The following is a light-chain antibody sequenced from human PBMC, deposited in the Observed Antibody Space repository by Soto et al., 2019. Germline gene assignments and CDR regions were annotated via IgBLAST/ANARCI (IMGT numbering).Light chain of an antibody. J-gene: IGLJ3*02. CDR3: QAYDYSLTASV. V-gene: IGLV1-40*01. CDR1: SSNLGAGYD. Sequence: QSVLTQPPSVSGAPGQRGTLSCTGNSSNLGAGYDVHWYKQVPGAAPKLVIFGNRNRPSGVPERFSGSKSGTSASLAITGLQAEDEADYYCQAYDYSLTASVFGGGTKVTVL. CDR2: GNR.